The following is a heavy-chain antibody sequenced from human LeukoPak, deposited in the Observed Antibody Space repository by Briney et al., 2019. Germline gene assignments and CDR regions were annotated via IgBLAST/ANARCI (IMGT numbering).Heavy chain of an antibody. J-gene: IGHJ4*02. Sequence: PSETLSLTCTVSGGSISSSSYYWGWIRQPPGKGLEWIGSIYYSGSTYYNPSLKSRVTISVDTSKNQFSLKLSSVTAADTAVYYCARVGGSNWGQGTLVTVSS. CDR1: GGSISSSSYY. D-gene: IGHD2-15*01. CDR3: ARVGGSN. V-gene: IGHV4-39*01. CDR2: IYYSGST.